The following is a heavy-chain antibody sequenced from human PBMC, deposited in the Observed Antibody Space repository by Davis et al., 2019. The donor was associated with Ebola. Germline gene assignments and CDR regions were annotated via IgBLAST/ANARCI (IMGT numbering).Heavy chain of an antibody. V-gene: IGHV4-34*01. D-gene: IGHD2-15*01. J-gene: IGHJ4*02. CDR3: ERRARRHCSGGRCSKKWDY. Sequence: SETLSLTCAVSGGSFSGYYWSWIRQPPGKGLEWIGEINHSGSTNYNPSLKSRVTISVDTSKNQFSLKLSSVTAADTAVYYCERRARRHCSGGRCSKKWDYWGQGTLVTVSS. CDR2: INHSGST. CDR1: GGSFSGYY.